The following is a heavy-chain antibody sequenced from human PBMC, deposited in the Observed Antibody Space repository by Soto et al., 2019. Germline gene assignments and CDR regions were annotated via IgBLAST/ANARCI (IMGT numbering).Heavy chain of an antibody. V-gene: IGHV1-8*01. Sequence: ASVKVSCKASGYTFTSYDINWVRQATGQGLEWMGWMNPNSGNTGYAQKFQGRVTMTRNTSISTAYMELSSLRSEDTAVYYCARGRPLGYCSSTSCYMHYYSGMDVWGQGTTVTVSS. D-gene: IGHD2-2*02. CDR1: GYTFTSYD. CDR2: MNPNSGNT. CDR3: ARGRPLGYCSSTSCYMHYYSGMDV. J-gene: IGHJ6*02.